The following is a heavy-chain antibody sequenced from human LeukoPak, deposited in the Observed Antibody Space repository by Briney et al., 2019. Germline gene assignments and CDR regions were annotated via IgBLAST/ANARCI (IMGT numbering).Heavy chain of an antibody. D-gene: IGHD6-19*01. Sequence: ASVKVSCKASGYTFTSYGISWVRQAPGQGLEWMGWISAYNGNTNYAQKLQGRVTMTTDTSTSTAYMELRSLRSDDTAVYYCARDSPYSSGWYVVNYCYYGMDVWGQGTTVTVSS. J-gene: IGHJ6*02. CDR1: GYTFTSYG. CDR3: ARDSPYSSGWYVVNYCYYGMDV. CDR2: ISAYNGNT. V-gene: IGHV1-18*01.